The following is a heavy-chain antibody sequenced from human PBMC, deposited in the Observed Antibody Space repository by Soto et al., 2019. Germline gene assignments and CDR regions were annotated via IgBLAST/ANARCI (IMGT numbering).Heavy chain of an antibody. J-gene: IGHJ4*02. CDR2: ISAYNGNT. V-gene: IGHV1-18*01. CDR1: GYTFTSYD. Sequence: QVQLVQSGAEVKKPRASVKVSLKSSGYTFTSYDISWVREAPGQGVEWMGWISAYNGNTNYAQKLQGRVTMTTDTSTSTAYMELRSLRSDDTAVYYCARDAGVSGELYYWGQGTLVTVSS. D-gene: IGHD3-16*01. CDR3: ARDAGVSGELYY.